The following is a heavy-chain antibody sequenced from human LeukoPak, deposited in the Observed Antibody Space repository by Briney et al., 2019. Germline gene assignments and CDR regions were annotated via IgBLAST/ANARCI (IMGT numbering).Heavy chain of an antibody. J-gene: IGHJ6*02. CDR1: GFTVSSNY. Sequence: GGSLRFSCAASGFTVSSNYMSWVRQAPGKGLEWVSVIYSGGSTYYADSVKGRFTISRDNSKNTLYLQMNSLRAEDTAVYYCARDLRSDGYNSRDYYYGMDVWGQGTTVTVSS. V-gene: IGHV3-53*01. D-gene: IGHD5-24*01. CDR3: ARDLRSDGYNSRDYYYGMDV. CDR2: IYSGGST.